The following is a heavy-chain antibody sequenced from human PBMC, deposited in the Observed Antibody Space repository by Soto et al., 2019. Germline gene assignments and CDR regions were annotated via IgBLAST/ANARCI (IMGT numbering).Heavy chain of an antibody. J-gene: IGHJ2*01. CDR1: GFSLTTSGVG. CDR2: IYWDGDE. D-gene: IGHD6-13*01. V-gene: IGHV2-5*02. Sequence: QISLEESGPTLVKPTQTLTLTCSFSGFSLTTSGVGLGCIRQPPVNALERLALIYWDGDERYSPSLRRRLTLTKDTSKNQVVLTMTNMDPADTATYYCAHKPPAGGIYWDFDVWGRGTLVTVSS. CDR3: AHKPPAGGIYWDFDV.